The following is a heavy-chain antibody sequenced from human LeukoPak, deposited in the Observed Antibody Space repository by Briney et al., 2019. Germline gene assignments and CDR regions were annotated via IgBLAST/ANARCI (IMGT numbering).Heavy chain of an antibody. V-gene: IGHV1-69*04. CDR2: IIPILGIA. Sequence: SVKVSCKASGGTFSSYAISWVRQAPGQGLEWMGRIIPILGIANYAQKFQGRVTITADKSTSTAYMELSSLRSEDTAVYYCAKTRPYCGGDCYYGLFDYWGQGTLVTVSS. D-gene: IGHD2-21*02. CDR1: GGTFSSYA. CDR3: AKTRPYCGGDCYYGLFDY. J-gene: IGHJ4*02.